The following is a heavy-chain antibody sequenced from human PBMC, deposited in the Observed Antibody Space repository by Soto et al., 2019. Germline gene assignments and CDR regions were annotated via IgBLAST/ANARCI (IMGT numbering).Heavy chain of an antibody. Sequence: QVQLVESGGGVVQPGRSLRLSCAASGFTLSSYGMHWVRQAPGKGLEWVAVVSFHGSQRYFADSVKGRFTISRDNSNNTLYLQMNSLRAEDTAVYYCAKQGSPGVGDIPYYFDYWGQGTLVTVSS. CDR2: VSFHGSQR. CDR1: GFTLSSYG. V-gene: IGHV3-30*18. J-gene: IGHJ4*02. D-gene: IGHD1-26*01. CDR3: AKQGSPGVGDIPYYFDY.